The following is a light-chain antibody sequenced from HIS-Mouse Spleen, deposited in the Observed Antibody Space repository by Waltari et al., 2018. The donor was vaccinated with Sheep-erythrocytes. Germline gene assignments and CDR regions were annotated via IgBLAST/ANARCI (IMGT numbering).Light chain of an antibody. CDR1: SSDVGGYNY. J-gene: IGLJ1*01. Sequence: QSALTQPRSVSGSPGPSVTISCTGPSSDVGGYNYVAWSQQHPGKAPKLMIYDVSKRPSGVPDRFSGSKSGNTASLTISGLQAEDEADYYCCSYAGSYNHVFATGTKVTVL. CDR3: CSYAGSYNHV. CDR2: DVS. V-gene: IGLV2-11*01.